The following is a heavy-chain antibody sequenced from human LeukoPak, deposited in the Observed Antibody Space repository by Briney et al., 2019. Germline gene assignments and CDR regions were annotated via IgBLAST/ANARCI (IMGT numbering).Heavy chain of an antibody. CDR3: ARLVGDRTIYDQ. J-gene: IGHJ4*02. V-gene: IGHV3-7*01. CDR1: KFAFNTHW. Sequence: PGGSLRLSCAASKFAFNTHWMSWVRQAPGKGLEWVATINRAGNEKYYVDPVKGRFIISRDNAKNSLYLQMNSLRVEDTAVYYCARLVGDRTIYDQWGQGTLVTVSS. D-gene: IGHD1-26*01. CDR2: INRAGNEK.